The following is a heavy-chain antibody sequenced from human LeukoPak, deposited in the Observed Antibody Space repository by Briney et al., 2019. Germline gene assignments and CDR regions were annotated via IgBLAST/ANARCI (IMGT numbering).Heavy chain of an antibody. CDR2: INPNSGGT. CDR1: GYTFTGYY. V-gene: IGHV1-2*02. J-gene: IGHJ3*02. CDR3: ARVRVGATTYDAFDI. D-gene: IGHD1-26*01. Sequence: ASVKVSCKASGYTFTGYYMHWVRQAPGQGLEWMGWINPNSGGTNYAQKFQGRVTMTRDTSISTAYMELSRLRYDDTAVYYCARVRVGATTYDAFDIWGQGTMVTVSS.